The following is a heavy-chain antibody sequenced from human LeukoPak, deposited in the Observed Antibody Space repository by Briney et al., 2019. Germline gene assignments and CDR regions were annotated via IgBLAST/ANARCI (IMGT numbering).Heavy chain of an antibody. V-gene: IGHV3-66*01. D-gene: IGHD5-12*01. CDR3: ARDRVLRSNDAFDI. J-gene: IGHJ3*02. CDR1: GFTVSSNY. CDR2: IYSGGST. Sequence: PGGSLRLSCAASGFTVSSNYMSWVRQAPGKGLEWVSVIYSGGSTYYADSVKGRFTISRDNSKNTQYLQMNSLRAEDTAVYYCARDRVLRSNDAFDIWGQGTMVTVSS.